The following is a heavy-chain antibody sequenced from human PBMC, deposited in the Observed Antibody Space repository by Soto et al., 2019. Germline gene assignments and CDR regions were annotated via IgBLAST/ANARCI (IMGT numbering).Heavy chain of an antibody. CDR1: GYSFTSYW. D-gene: IGHD4-17*01. J-gene: IGHJ4*02. CDR3: ARFEVPSTTVPGFFDY. V-gene: IGHV5-51*01. Sequence: XESLKISCKGSGYSFTSYWIGWVRQMPGKGLEWMGIIYPGDSDTRYSPSFQGQVTISADKSISTAYLQWSSLKASDTAMYYCARFEVPSTTVPGFFDYWGQGNLVTVSS. CDR2: IYPGDSDT.